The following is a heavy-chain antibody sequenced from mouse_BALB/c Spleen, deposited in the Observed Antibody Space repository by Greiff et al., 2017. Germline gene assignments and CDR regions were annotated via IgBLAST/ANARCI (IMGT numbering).Heavy chain of an antibody. V-gene: IGHV3-2*02. J-gene: IGHJ4*01. CDR3: ARRGAKLLRNYYAMDY. D-gene: IGHD1-1*01. CDR1: GYSITSDYA. Sequence: VQLKESGPGLVKPSQSLSLTCTVTGYSITSDYAWNWIRQFPGNKLEWMGYISYSGSTSYNPSLKSRISITRDTSKNQFFLQLNSVTTEDTATYYCARRGAKLLRNYYAMDYWGQGTSVTVSS. CDR2: ISYSGST.